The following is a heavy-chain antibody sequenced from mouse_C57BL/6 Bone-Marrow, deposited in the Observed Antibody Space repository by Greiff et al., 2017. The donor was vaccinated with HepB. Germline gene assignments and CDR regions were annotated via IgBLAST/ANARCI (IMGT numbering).Heavy chain of an antibody. J-gene: IGHJ4*01. Sequence: VMLVESGPGLVAPSQSLSITCTVSGFSLTSYAISWVRQPPGKGLEWLGVIWTGGGTNYNSALKSRLSISKDNSKSQVFLKMNSLQTDDTARYYCARNSYGSDYAMDYWGQGTSVTVSS. CDR3: ARNSYGSDYAMDY. CDR2: IWTGGGT. D-gene: IGHD1-1*01. V-gene: IGHV2-9-1*01. CDR1: GFSLTSYA.